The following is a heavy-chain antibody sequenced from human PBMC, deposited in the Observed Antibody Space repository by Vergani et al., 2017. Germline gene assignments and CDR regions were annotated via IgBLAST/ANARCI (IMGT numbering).Heavy chain of an antibody. CDR3: ARGMVSAFGGVHLRGNAFDI. CDR2: IGTAGDT. Sequence: EVQLVESGGGLVQPGGSLRLSCAASGFTFSSYDMHWVRQATGKGLEWVSAIGTAGDTYYPGSVKGRFTISRENAKNSLYLQMNSLSSGDTDVYYWARGMVSAFGGVHLRGNAFDIWGQGTMVTVSS. J-gene: IGHJ3*02. V-gene: IGHV3-13*01. D-gene: IGHD3-16*01. CDR1: GFTFSSYD.